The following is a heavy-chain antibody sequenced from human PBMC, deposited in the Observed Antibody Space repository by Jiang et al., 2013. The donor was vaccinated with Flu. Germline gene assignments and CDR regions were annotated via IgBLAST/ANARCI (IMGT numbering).Heavy chain of an antibody. CDR1: EHLQQLC. Sequence: QSGAEVKKPGSSVKVSWQGLLEHLQQLCYQLGATGPWTGLEWMGRIIPILGIANYAQKFQGRVTITADKSTSTAYMELSSLRSEDTAVYYCARGDNGLFDGMDVWGKGTTVTVSS. D-gene: IGHD2-8*01. CDR2: IIPILGIA. CDR3: ARGDNGLFDGMDV. V-gene: IGHV1-69*04. J-gene: IGHJ6*04.